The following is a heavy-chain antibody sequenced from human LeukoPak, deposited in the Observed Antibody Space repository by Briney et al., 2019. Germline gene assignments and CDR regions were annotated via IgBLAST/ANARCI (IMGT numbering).Heavy chain of an antibody. J-gene: IGHJ4*02. CDR3: AKGAIVAGGELHSPMD. Sequence: GGSLRLSWPAAAFTFASYSISWVRQVPGKGLGWVSSISSSGGSTYYAVSVKGRFTISRDNSKNTLYLQMNSLRAEDTAVYYCAKGAIVAGGELHSPMDWGQGALVTVSS. V-gene: IGHV3-23*01. CDR2: ISSSGGST. CDR1: AFTFASYS. D-gene: IGHD6-13*01.